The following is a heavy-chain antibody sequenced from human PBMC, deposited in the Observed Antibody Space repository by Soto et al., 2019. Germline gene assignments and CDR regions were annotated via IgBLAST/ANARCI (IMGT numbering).Heavy chain of an antibody. J-gene: IGHJ3*02. CDR2: ISYDGSNK. CDR3: AKALNSEYSSSSSAFDI. Sequence: GGSLRLSCAASGFTFSSYGMHWVRQAPGKGLEWVAVISYDGSNKYYADSVKGRFTISRDNSKNTLYLQMNSLRAEDTAVYYCAKALNSEYSSSSSAFDIWGQGTMVTVSS. D-gene: IGHD6-6*01. V-gene: IGHV3-30*18. CDR1: GFTFSSYG.